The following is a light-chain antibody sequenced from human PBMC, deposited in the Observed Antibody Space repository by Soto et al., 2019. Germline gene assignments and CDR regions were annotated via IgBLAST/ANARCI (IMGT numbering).Light chain of an antibody. J-gene: IGLJ1*01. CDR3: SSYTSSSTPYYV. V-gene: IGLV2-14*01. CDR1: SSDVGGYNY. CDR2: DVS. Sequence: QSVLTQPASVSGSPGQSITISCTGTSSDVGGYNYVSWYQQHPGKAPKLMIYDVSNRPSGVSNRFSGSESGNTASLTISGLQAEDEADYYCSSYTSSSTPYYVFGTGTKVT.